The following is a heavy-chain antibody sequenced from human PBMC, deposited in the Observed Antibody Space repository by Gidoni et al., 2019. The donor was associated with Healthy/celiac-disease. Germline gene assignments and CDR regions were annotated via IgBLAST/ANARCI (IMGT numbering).Heavy chain of an antibody. CDR1: GFPFSTYG. Sequence: QVPLVESGGGVVQPGRSLRLSCAASGFPFSTYGMHWGRQAPGKRLEWVAVIWYDGSNKYYEDSVKGRFTISRDNSKNTLYLQMNSLRAEDTAVYYCARESLDSSGYQRVAFDIWGQGTMVTVSS. CDR2: IWYDGSNK. D-gene: IGHD3-22*01. V-gene: IGHV3-33*01. J-gene: IGHJ3*02. CDR3: ARESLDSSGYQRVAFDI.